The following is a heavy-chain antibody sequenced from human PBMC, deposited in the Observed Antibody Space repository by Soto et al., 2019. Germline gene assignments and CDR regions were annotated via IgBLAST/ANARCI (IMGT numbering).Heavy chain of an antibody. D-gene: IGHD1-1*01. V-gene: IGHV4-38-2*01. CDR3: AIVNCRNNWHDPHFDY. J-gene: IGHJ4*02. CDR1: GYSISSGSS. Sequence: PSETLSLTCAVSGYSISSGSSWGWIRQPPGRGLEWIGTIYHSGSIYYNPSLKSRVAMSLDTSRNQFSLNLNSVSAAGTVVYYCAIVNCRNNWHDPHFDYWGLGMLVTVSS. CDR2: IYHSGSI.